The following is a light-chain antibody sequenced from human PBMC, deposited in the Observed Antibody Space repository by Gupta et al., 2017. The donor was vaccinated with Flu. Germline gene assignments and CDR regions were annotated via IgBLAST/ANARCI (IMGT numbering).Light chain of an antibody. J-gene: IGLJ2*01. Sequence: QSALTQPASVSGSPGQSITISCTGTSSDIGSYNYVSWYQQPPGQAPKLLIYGVTNRPSGVSNRFSASKSGDTASLTISGLQAEDEADYYCSSCRSSSTLVFGGGTKLTVL. CDR3: SSCRSSSTLV. CDR1: SSDIGSYNY. CDR2: GVT. V-gene: IGLV2-14*01.